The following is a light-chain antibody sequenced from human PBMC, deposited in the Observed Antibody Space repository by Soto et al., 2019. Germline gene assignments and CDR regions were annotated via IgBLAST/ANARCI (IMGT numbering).Light chain of an antibody. J-gene: IGLJ2*01. CDR3: ATWDDSLNGV. CDR2: SND. CDR1: SSNIGSNP. V-gene: IGLV1-44*01. Sequence: QSVLTQPPSASGTPGQRVTISCSGSSSNIGSNPVNWYQQLPESAPKLLIYSNDQRPSGVPDRFSGSKSGTSASLAISGLQSEDEADYYCATWDDSLNGVFGGGTKLTVL.